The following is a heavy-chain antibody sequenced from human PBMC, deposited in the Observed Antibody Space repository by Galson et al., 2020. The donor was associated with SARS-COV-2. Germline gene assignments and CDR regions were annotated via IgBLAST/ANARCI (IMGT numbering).Heavy chain of an antibody. CDR3: ARSVSYYYGMDV. Sequence: GGSLRLSCAASGYNFSSYGMHWVRQAPGKGLEWAAVIWYEGSNKYYADSVKGRFTISRDNSKNTLYLQMNSLRAEDTAVYYCARSVSYYYGMDVWGQGTTVTVSS. J-gene: IGHJ6*02. CDR2: IWYEGSNK. CDR1: GYNFSSYG. V-gene: IGHV3-33*01.